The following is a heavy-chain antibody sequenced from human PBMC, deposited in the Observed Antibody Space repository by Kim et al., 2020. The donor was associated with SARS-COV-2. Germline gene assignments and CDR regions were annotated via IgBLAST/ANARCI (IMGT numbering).Heavy chain of an antibody. Sequence: GGSLRLSCAAPGFTFSSYWMHWVPQAPGKGLVWVSRIKSDGSSTSYADSVKGRFTISRDNAKNTLYLQMNSLRAEDTAVYYCASGYSYGHYLDYWCQGT. V-gene: IGHV3-74*01. CDR3: ASGYSYGHYLDY. CDR1: GFTFSSYW. D-gene: IGHD5-18*01. J-gene: IGHJ4*02. CDR2: IKSDGSST.